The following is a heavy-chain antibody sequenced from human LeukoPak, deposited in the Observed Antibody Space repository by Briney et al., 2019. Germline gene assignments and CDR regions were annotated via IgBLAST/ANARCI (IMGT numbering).Heavy chain of an antibody. CDR1: GFTFSDYS. V-gene: IGHV3-23*01. D-gene: IGHD3-16*01. Sequence: PGGSLRLSCAASGFTFSDYSVNWVRQAPGKGLEWVSGITTTGSRTYYADSVKGRFTISRDSSKNTLYLQLNSLRVDDTAVYYCATSMGGGNIDYWGQGTLVTVSS. J-gene: IGHJ4*02. CDR2: ITTTGSRT. CDR3: ATSMGGGNIDY.